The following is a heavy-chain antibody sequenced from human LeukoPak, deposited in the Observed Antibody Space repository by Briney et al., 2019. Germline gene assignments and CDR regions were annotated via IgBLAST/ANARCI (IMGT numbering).Heavy chain of an antibody. CDR3: ARDRTKLD. D-gene: IGHD1-14*01. CDR2: ISSSSSYI. CDR1: GFTFSGYS. J-gene: IGHJ4*02. V-gene: IGHV3-21*01. Sequence: RGSLRLSCAASGFTFSGYSMNWVRQAPEKGPEWVSSISSSSSYIYYADSVKGRFTISRDNAKNSLYLQMNSLRAEDTAVYYCARDRTKLDWGQGTLVTVSS.